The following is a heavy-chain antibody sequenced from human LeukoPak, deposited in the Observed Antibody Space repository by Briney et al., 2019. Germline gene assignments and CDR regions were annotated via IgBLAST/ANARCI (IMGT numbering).Heavy chain of an antibody. Sequence: SETLSLTCTVSGGSISSYYWSWIRQPPGKGLEWIGYIYYSGSTNYNPSLKSRVTISVDTSKNQFSLKLSSMTAADTAVYYCARGRRRYCSGGSCYFFDPWGQGTLVTVSS. D-gene: IGHD2-15*01. CDR1: GGSISSYY. V-gene: IGHV4-59*01. J-gene: IGHJ5*02. CDR3: ARGRRRYCSGGSCYFFDP. CDR2: IYYSGST.